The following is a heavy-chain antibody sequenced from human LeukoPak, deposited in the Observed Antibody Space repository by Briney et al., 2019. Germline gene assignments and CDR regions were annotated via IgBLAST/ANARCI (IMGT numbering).Heavy chain of an antibody. CDR3: ARITGYSSGWYLRARLFDY. V-gene: IGHV4-59*08. D-gene: IGHD6-19*01. Sequence: SETLSLTCTVSGGSISSYYWSWIRQPPGKGLEWIGYIYYSGSTNYNPSLKSRVTISVDTSKNQFSLKLSSVTAADTAVYYCARITGYSSGWYLRARLFDYWGQGTLVTVSS. J-gene: IGHJ4*02. CDR2: IYYSGST. CDR1: GGSISSYY.